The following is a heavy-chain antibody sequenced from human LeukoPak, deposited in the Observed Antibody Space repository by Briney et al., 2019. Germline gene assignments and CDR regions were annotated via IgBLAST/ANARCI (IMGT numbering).Heavy chain of an antibody. Sequence: GGSLRLSCAASGFTFSNAWMSWVRQAPGKGLEWVGRIKSKTDGGTTDYAAPVKGRFTISRDDSKNTLYLQMNSLKTEDTAVYYCMGSSWEPAFDIWGQGTMVTVSS. CDR1: GFTFSNAW. J-gene: IGHJ3*02. D-gene: IGHD6-13*01. V-gene: IGHV3-15*01. CDR2: IKSKTDGGTT. CDR3: MGSSWEPAFDI.